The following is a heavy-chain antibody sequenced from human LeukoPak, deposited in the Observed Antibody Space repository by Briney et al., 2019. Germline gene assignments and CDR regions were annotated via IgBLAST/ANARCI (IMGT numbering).Heavy chain of an antibody. Sequence: SETLSLTCAVYGGSFSGYYWSWIRQPPGKGLEWIGEINHSGSTNYNPSLKSRVTISVDTSKDQFSLKLSSVTAADTAVYYCARGPSNDYWGQGTLVTVSS. V-gene: IGHV4-34*01. J-gene: IGHJ4*02. CDR2: INHSGST. CDR1: GGSFSGYY. CDR3: ARGPSNDY.